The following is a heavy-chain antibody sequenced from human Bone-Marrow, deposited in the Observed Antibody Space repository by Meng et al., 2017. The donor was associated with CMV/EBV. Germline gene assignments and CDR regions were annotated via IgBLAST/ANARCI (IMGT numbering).Heavy chain of an antibody. CDR2: IKSKTDGGTT. D-gene: IGHD3-3*01. V-gene: IGHV3-15*01. CDR1: GFTFSNAW. CDR3: ARDGHYDFWSGYYTNSGPPTIYGMDV. J-gene: IGHJ6*02. Sequence: GESLKISCAASGFTFSNAWMSWVRQAPGKGLEWVGRIKSKTDGGTTDYAAPVKGRFTISRDDSKNTLYLQMNSLKTEDTAVYYCARDGHYDFWSGYYTNSGPPTIYGMDVWGQGTTVTVSS.